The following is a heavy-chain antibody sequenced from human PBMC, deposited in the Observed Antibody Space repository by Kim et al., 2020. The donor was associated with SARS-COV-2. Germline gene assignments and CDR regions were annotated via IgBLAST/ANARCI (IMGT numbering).Heavy chain of an antibody. CDR1: GGSISSGSYY. CDR2: IYTSGST. Sequence: SETLSLTCTVSGGSISSGSYYWSWIRQPAGKGLEWIGRIYTSGSTNYNPSLKSRVTISVDTSKNQFSLKLSSVTAADTAVYYCARWDYYDSSGTAIMDWGQGTLVTVSS. V-gene: IGHV4-61*02. J-gene: IGHJ4*02. CDR3: ARWDYYDSSGTAIMD. D-gene: IGHD3-22*01.